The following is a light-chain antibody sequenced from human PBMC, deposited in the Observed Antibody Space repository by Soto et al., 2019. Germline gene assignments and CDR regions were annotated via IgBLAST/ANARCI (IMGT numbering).Light chain of an antibody. V-gene: IGLV2-23*02. J-gene: IGLJ7*01. Sequence: QSALTQPASVSGSPGQSITISCTGTSSDVGSHNLVSWYQQHPGQAPKLMIYEVTKRPLGVSTRFSASKSGNTASLTISGLQAEDEADYYCCSYGGGRAVFAGGTQLTVL. CDR1: SSDVGSHNL. CDR2: EVT. CDR3: CSYGGGRAV.